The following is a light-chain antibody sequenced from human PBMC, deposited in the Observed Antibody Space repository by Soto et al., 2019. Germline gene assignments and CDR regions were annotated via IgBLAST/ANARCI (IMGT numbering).Light chain of an antibody. Sequence: VYTQSPGSLSSSPGESATLSCRASQGVGRNYLAGFQRKSGQAPRLVIYGASSRAAGIPDRLSGSGSGTEFTLTIRSLQPEDLATYYCQQRNSYPITFGQGTRREI. CDR1: QGVGRNY. CDR3: QQRNSYPIT. J-gene: IGKJ5*01. CDR2: GAS. V-gene: IGKV3D-20*02.